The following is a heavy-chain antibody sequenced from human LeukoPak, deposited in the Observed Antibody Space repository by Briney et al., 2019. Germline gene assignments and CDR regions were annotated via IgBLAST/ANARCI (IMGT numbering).Heavy chain of an antibody. J-gene: IGHJ4*02. CDR2: INRSCGST. D-gene: IGHD3-16*01. Sequence: GGSLTLSCAASGFPFNSYAMSWVRQAPGKGLVWVSAINRSCGSTYYADSVKGRFTLSSDNSKNTLYVNMNTLTADHTPLYYCAKYVETINWGQGTLVTVSS. CDR1: GFPFNSYA. CDR3: AKYVETIN. V-gene: IGHV3-23*01.